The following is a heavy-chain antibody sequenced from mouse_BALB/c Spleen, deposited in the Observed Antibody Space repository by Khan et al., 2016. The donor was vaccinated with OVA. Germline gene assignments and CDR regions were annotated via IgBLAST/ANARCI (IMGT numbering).Heavy chain of an antibody. V-gene: IGHV5-6*01. J-gene: IGHJ3*01. CDR2: ISSGGSYT. CDR3: ARLAYYYNSEGFAY. CDR1: GFTFSTYG. D-gene: IGHD1-1*01. Sequence: EVKLVESGGVLVKPGGSLKLSCAASGFTFSTYGMSWVRQIPDKRLEWVATISSGGSYTYYPDSVKGRFTISRDNAKNTLYLQMNSLNSEDTAMDYCARLAYYYNSEGFAYWGQGTLVTVSA.